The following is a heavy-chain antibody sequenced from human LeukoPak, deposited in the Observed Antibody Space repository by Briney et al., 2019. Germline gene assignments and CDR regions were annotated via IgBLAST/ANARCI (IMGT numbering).Heavy chain of an antibody. CDR2: INWNGGST. J-gene: IGHJ4*02. Sequence: GGSLRLSCAASGFTFDDYGMSWVRQAPGKGLEWVSGINWNGGSTGYADSVKGRFTISRDNAKNTLYLQMNSLRAEDTAVYYCAKAIFGVVIDYFDYWGQGTLVTVSS. D-gene: IGHD3-3*01. CDR3: AKAIFGVVIDYFDY. V-gene: IGHV3-20*04. CDR1: GFTFDDYG.